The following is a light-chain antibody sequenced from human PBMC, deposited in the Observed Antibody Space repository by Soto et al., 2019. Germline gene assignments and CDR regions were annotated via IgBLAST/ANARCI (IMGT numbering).Light chain of an antibody. Sequence: EIVLTQSPGTLSLSPGERATLSCRASQRVSSTYLAWYQQKPGQAPRLLIYGASSRATGIPDRFSGTVSGTDFTLNISRLQPEDFAVYYCQQYGSSPITFGQGTRLEMK. CDR1: QRVSSTY. V-gene: IGKV3-20*01. CDR2: GAS. CDR3: QQYGSSPIT. J-gene: IGKJ5*01.